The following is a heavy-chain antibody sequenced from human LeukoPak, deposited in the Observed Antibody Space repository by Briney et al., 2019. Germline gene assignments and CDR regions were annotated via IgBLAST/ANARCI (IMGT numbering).Heavy chain of an antibody. J-gene: IGHJ3*02. Sequence: SETLSLTCTVSGGSISTYYWTWIRQPPGKGLEWIGYIYYSGSTNYNPSLKSRVTISVDTSKNQFSLKLRSVTAADTAVYYCARVYGSGYDFRGAFDIWGQGTMVTVSS. CDR3: ARVYGSGYDFRGAFDI. V-gene: IGHV4-59*01. CDR1: GGSISTYY. D-gene: IGHD5-12*01. CDR2: IYYSGST.